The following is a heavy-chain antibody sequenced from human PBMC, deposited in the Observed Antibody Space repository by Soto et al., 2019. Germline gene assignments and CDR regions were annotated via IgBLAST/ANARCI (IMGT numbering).Heavy chain of an antibody. D-gene: IGHD4-17*01. CDR3: AHSKVTTTSVWFDP. V-gene: IGHV2-5*02. CDR2: IYWDDER. Sequence: IPLKESGSKVVKPNQNLPPNCPFFGVSLRNGWMGFGWIRQPPGKGLEWLALIYWDDERRYSPSLKSRLTITKDTSKNQVVLTVTNVDPVDTATYYCAHSKVTTTSVWFDPWGQGTLVTVSS. CDR1: GVSLRNGWMG. J-gene: IGHJ5*02.